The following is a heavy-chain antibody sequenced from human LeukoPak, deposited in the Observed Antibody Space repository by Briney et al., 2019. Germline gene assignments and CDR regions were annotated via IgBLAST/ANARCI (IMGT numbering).Heavy chain of an antibody. CDR2: IYYSGST. Sequence: SETLSLTCTVSGGSISSYYWSWIRQPPGKGLEWIGYIYYSGSTNYNPSLKSRVTISVDTSRNQFSLKLSSVTAADTAVYYCARGGGFGDPSEVRYYYYYGMDVWGQGTTVTVSS. CDR3: ARGGGFGDPSEVRYYYYYGMDV. CDR1: GGSISSYY. V-gene: IGHV4-59*01. D-gene: IGHD3-10*01. J-gene: IGHJ6*02.